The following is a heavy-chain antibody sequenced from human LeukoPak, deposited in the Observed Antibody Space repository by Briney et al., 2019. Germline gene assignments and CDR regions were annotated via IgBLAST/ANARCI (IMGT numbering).Heavy chain of an antibody. J-gene: IGHJ4*02. Sequence: AGGSLRLSCEASGFTFRSYAMSWVRQAPGKGLEWVSVIYSGGSTYYADSVKGRFTISRDNSKNTLYLQMNSLRAEDTAVYYCARDPMYSSYWHDYWGQGTLVTVSS. CDR1: GFTFRSYA. CDR2: IYSGGST. D-gene: IGHD6-6*01. CDR3: ARDPMYSSYWHDY. V-gene: IGHV3-66*01.